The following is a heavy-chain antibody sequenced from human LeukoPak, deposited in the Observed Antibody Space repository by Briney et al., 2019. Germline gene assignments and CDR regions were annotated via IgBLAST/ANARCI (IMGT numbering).Heavy chain of an antibody. V-gene: IGHV1-8*01. CDR1: GYTFTSYD. D-gene: IGHD1-26*01. CDR2: MNPNSGNT. CDR3: ARGPLGVGATGDHFGDI. J-gene: IGHJ3*02. Sequence: ASVKVSCKASGYTFTSYDINWVRQATGQGLEWMGWMNPNSGNTGYAQKFQGRVTMTRNTSISTAYMELSSLRSEDTAVYYCARGPLGVGATGDHFGDIWGQGTMVTVSS.